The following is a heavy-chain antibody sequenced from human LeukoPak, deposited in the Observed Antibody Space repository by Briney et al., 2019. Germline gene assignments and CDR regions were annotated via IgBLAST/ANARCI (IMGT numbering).Heavy chain of an antibody. CDR2: INPNSGGT. CDR3: ARGSTRDSSGWYGPGKWFDP. D-gene: IGHD6-19*01. V-gene: IGHV1-2*02. Sequence: AASVKVSCKASGYTFTGYYMHWVRQAPGQGLEWMGWINPNSGGTNYAQNFQGRVTMTRDTSISTAFLELSSLRSDDTAVYYCARGSTRDSSGWYGPGKWFDPWGQGTLVTVSS. J-gene: IGHJ5*02. CDR1: GYTFTGYY.